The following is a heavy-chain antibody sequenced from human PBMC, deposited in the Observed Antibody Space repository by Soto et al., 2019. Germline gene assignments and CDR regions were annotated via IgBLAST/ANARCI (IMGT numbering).Heavy chain of an antibody. V-gene: IGHV1-69*01. CDR3: AEFSFEYSSSVGVGGYYGMDV. J-gene: IGHJ6*02. D-gene: IGHD6-13*01. CDR2: IIPLFGTP. Sequence: QVQLVQSGAEVKKPGSSVKVSCKASGGTFSSYAISWVRQAPGQGLEWMGGIIPLFGTPNYAQKLQGRVKSTAAESTSTAYMELSSLRSEDTAVYYCAEFSFEYSSSVGVGGYYGMDVWGQGTTVTVSS. CDR1: GGTFSSYA.